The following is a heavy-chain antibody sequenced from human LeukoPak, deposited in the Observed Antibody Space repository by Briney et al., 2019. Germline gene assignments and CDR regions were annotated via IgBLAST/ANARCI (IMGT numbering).Heavy chain of an antibody. CDR2: IYPGDSDT. Sequence: GESLKISCKGSADSSTSYWIGSVRQLPGKNLEWMGIIYPGDSDTRYSPSFQGQVTISADKSISTAYLQWSSLKASDTAMYYCARKITYGGYAFDFWAQGTLVTVSS. CDR3: ARKITYGGYAFDF. D-gene: IGHD5-12*01. J-gene: IGHJ4*02. V-gene: IGHV5-51*01. CDR1: ADSSTSYW.